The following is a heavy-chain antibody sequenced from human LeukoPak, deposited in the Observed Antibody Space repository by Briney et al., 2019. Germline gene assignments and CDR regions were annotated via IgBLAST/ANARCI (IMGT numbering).Heavy chain of an antibody. CDR2: IGSSSSYI. J-gene: IGHJ4*02. V-gene: IGHV3-21*01. D-gene: IGHD5-12*01. CDR3: AKEGGYDPFDY. CDR1: GFTFSSYS. Sequence: GGSLRLSCAASGFTFSSYSMNWVRQAPGKGLEWVSSIGSSSSYIYYADSVKGRFTISRDNSKNTLYLQMNSLRAEDTAVYYCAKEGGYDPFDYWGQGTLVTVSS.